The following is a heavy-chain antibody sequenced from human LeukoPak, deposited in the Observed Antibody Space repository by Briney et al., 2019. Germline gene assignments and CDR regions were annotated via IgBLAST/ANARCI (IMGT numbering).Heavy chain of an antibody. J-gene: IGHJ4*02. CDR3: PTAEYDSSGHKGFDY. D-gene: IGHD3-22*01. CDR2: FDTEDGET. Sequence: ASVKVSCKVSGYPLTELSMHWVRQAPGKGLEWMGGFDTEDGETIYAQKFQGRVTMTEDTSTDAAYMELSSLRSEDTAVYYCPTAEYDSSGHKGFDYWGQGTLVTVSS. V-gene: IGHV1-24*01. CDR1: GYPLTELS.